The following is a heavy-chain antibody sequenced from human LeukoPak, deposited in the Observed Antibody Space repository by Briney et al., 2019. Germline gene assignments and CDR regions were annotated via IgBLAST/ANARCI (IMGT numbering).Heavy chain of an antibody. V-gene: IGHV3-53*04. Sequence: GGSLRLSCATSGFNVSNNYMSWVRQAPGKGLEWVSVIYTGGGTYYADSVKGRFTISRHNSENTVYLQMNSLRAEDTAVYFCARDSTNSMINDYWGQGTLVTVSS. J-gene: IGHJ4*02. CDR2: IYTGGGT. CDR1: GFNVSNNY. D-gene: IGHD3-22*01. CDR3: ARDSTNSMINDY.